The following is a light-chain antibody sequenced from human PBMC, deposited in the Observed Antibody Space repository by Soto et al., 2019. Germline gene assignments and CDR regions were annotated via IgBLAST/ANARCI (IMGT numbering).Light chain of an antibody. CDR3: SSYAGSYTLV. CDR1: SNDVGGYNF. J-gene: IGLJ2*01. CDR2: DVS. V-gene: IGLV2-11*01. Sequence: QSALTQPRSVSGSPGQSVTISCTGTSNDVGGYNFVSWYQQHPGKVPKLFIYDVSRRPSRVPDRFSGSKSANTASLTISGLQAEDEADYYCSSYAGSYTLVFGGGTKVTVL.